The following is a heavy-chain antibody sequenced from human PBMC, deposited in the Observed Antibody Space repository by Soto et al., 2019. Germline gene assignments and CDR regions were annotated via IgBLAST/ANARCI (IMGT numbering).Heavy chain of an antibody. D-gene: IGHD3-22*01. J-gene: IGHJ6*02. CDR2: IYYSGST. V-gene: IGHV4-31*03. CDR3: ARDRGSSGYYFGYYYYGMDV. Sequence: SETLSLTCTVSGGSISSGGYYWSWIRQHPGKGLEWIGYIYYSGSTYYNPSLKSRVTISVDTSKSQFSLKLSSVTAADTAVYYCARDRGSSGYYFGYYYYGMDVWGQGTTVTVSS. CDR1: GGSISSGGYY.